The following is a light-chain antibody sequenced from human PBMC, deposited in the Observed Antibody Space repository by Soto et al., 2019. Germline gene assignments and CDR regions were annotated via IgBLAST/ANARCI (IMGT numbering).Light chain of an antibody. CDR3: SSYTSASALAI. Sequence: QSALPQPASVSGSPGQTITISCAGTKFDIGRYDYVSWYRQHPGEAPKLIIFEVNTRPSGISHRFSGSKSGNTASLTISGLQVEDEAHYFCSSYTSASALAIFGGGTKVTVL. CDR2: EVN. J-gene: IGLJ2*01. CDR1: KFDIGRYDY. V-gene: IGLV2-14*01.